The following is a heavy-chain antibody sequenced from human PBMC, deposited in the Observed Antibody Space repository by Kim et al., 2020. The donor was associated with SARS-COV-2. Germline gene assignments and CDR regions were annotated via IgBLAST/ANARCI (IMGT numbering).Heavy chain of an antibody. CDR1: GYSFTSYW. CDR3: ARLRVGSSLFRRHSGSYNETYYYGMDV. D-gene: IGHD1-26*01. J-gene: IGHJ6*02. V-gene: IGHV5-51*01. Sequence: GESLKISCKGSGYSFTSYWIGWVRQMPGKGLEWMGIIYPGDSDTRHSPSFQGQVTISADKSISTAYLQWSSLKASDTAMYYCARLRVGSSLFRRHSGSYNETYYYGMDVWGQGTTVTVSS. CDR2: IYPGDSDT.